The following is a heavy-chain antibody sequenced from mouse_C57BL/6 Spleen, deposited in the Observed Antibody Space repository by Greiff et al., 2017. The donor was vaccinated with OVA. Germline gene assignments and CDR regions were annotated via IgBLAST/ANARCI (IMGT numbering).Heavy chain of an antibody. Sequence: VKLVESGAELMKPGASVKLSCKATGYTFTGYWIEWVKQRPGHGLEWIGEILPGSGGTTYNEKFKGKATLTVDKSSSTAYMQLSSLTSEASVVYFGARGLFFMAYWGQGTSVTVSS. D-gene: IGHD1-1*01. CDR2: ILPGSGGT. CDR3: ARGLFFMAY. J-gene: IGHJ4*01. CDR1: GYTFTGYW. V-gene: IGHV1-9*01.